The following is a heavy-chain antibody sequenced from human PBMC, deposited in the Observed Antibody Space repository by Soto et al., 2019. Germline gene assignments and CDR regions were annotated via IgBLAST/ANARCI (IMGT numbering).Heavy chain of an antibody. J-gene: IGHJ4*02. CDR3: VKTRLAGGFDY. V-gene: IGHV3-23*01. CDR1: GFTFNNYA. D-gene: IGHD3-16*01. CDR2: ISASGGST. Sequence: EVQLLDSGGGLVQPGGSLRLYCAASGFTFNNYAMIWVRQAPGKGLEWVSSISASGGSTNYADSVKGRFTISRDNSENTVYMQMNSLRAEDTAVYYCVKTRLAGGFDYWGQGSLVTVSS.